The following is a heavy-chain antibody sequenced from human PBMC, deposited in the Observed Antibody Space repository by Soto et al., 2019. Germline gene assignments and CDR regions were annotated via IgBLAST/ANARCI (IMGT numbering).Heavy chain of an antibody. CDR1: GFTFSNAL. Sequence: PGGSLRLSCAASGFTFSNALMTLVRQAPGKGLEWVVRIKSKTDFGATDYAATAKGRSTISRDDAKNTLSLQMNSLKAADPALYFCTTAPAPFDSWGPATLLPVSS. CDR3: TTAPAPFDS. J-gene: IGHJ4*02. V-gene: IGHV3-15*01. CDR2: IKSKTDFGAT.